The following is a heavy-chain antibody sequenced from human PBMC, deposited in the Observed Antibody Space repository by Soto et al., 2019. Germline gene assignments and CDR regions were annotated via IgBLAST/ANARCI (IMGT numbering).Heavy chain of an antibody. CDR3: ARGFSGYYD. J-gene: IGHJ4*02. V-gene: IGHV1-8*02. Sequence: DAVKVSGSASGYTLSSYYMHLVRQATGQGLEWMGWMNPNSGNTGYAQKLQGRFTMTRNTSISTAYMELSSLRSEDTAVYYCARGFSGYYDWGQGTLVPVSS. D-gene: IGHD3-22*01. CDR1: GYTLSSYY. CDR2: MNPNSGNT.